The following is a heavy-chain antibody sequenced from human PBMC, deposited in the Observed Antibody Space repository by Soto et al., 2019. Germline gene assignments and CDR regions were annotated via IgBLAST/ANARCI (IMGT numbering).Heavy chain of an antibody. Sequence: GGSLRLSCAASGFTFSSHAMSWVRQAPGKGLEWVSAISGSGGSTYYADSVKGRFTISRDNSKNKLDLQMNSLRAEDTAVYYCAKCTDYSSSPVPYDYWGQGTLVTVSS. CDR3: AKCTDYSSSPVPYDY. D-gene: IGHD6-6*01. CDR2: ISGSGGST. J-gene: IGHJ4*02. V-gene: IGHV3-23*01. CDR1: GFTFSSHA.